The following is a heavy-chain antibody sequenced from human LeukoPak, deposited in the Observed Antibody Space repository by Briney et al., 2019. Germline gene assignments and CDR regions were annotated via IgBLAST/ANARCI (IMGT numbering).Heavy chain of an antibody. D-gene: IGHD2-15*01. CDR2: ISYRGST. CDR3: ARDLLVVVAATRYYYYGMDV. CDR1: GGSISSGDYY. V-gene: IGHV4-30-4*01. J-gene: IGHJ6*04. Sequence: PSHTLSLTCTVSGGSISSGDYYWSWIRQPPRRGLEWSGYISYRGSTYYNPSLKSRVTISVDTSKNQFSLKLSSVTAADTAVYYCARDLLVVVAATRYYYYGMDVWGKGTTVTVSS.